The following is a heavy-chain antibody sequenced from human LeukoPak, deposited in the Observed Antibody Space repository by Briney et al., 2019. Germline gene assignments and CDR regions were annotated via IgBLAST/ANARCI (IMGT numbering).Heavy chain of an antibody. CDR3: ARDLDCSSTSCYSYYYYGMDV. V-gene: IGHV3-74*01. J-gene: IGHJ6*02. D-gene: IGHD2-2*01. CDR1: GFTFSSYW. Sequence: GGSLRLSCAASGFTFSSYWMHWVRQAPGKGLVWVSRIYSDGSSTNYADSVKGRFTTSRDNAKNTLYLQMNSLRAEDTAVYYCARDLDCSSTSCYSYYYYGMDVWGQGTTVTVSS. CDR2: IYSDGSST.